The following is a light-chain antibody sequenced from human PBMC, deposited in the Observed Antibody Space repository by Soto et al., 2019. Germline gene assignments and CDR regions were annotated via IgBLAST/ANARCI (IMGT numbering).Light chain of an antibody. V-gene: IGLV2-14*03. CDR2: DVS. Sequence: QSVLTQPASVSGSPGQSITISSPGTSSDVGGYNYVSWYQHHPGKAPKLMIYDVSNRPSGVSNRFSGSKSGNTASLTISGLQPEDEADYYCSSYTTSNTRQIVFGTGTKVTVL. CDR3: SSYTTSNTRQIV. J-gene: IGLJ1*01. CDR1: SSDVGGYNY.